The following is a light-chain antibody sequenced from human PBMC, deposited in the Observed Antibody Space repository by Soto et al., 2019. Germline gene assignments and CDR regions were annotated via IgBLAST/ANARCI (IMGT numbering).Light chain of an antibody. J-gene: IGLJ2*01. Sequence: QSALTQPASVSGSPGQSITISCTGTSSDVGGYNYVSWYQQHPGKAPKLMIYDVSNRPSGVSNRFSGSKSGNTASLTIFGLQAEDEADYYCSSYTSSSIVVFGRWTKLTVL. CDR2: DVS. CDR3: SSYTSSSIVV. V-gene: IGLV2-14*01. CDR1: SSDVGGYNY.